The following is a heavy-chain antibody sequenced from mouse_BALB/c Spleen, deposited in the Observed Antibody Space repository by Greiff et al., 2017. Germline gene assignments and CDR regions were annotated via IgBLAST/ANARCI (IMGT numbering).Heavy chain of an antibody. CDR2: IWSGGST. V-gene: IGHV2-2*02. D-gene: IGHD2-1*01. CDR1: GFSLTSYG. CDR3: ARRGGNYGDAMDY. J-gene: IGHJ4*01. Sequence: QVQLQQSGPGLVQPSQCLSITCTVSGFSLTSYGVHWVRQSPGKGLEWLGVIWSGGSTDYNAAFISRLSNSKDNSKCQVFFKMNSLQANDTAIYYCARRGGNYGDAMDYWGQGTSVTVSS.